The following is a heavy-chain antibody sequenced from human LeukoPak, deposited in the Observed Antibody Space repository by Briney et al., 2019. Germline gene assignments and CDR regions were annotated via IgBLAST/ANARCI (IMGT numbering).Heavy chain of an antibody. J-gene: IGHJ4*02. D-gene: IGHD6-13*01. CDR1: GGSFSGYY. Sequence: SETLSLTCAVYGGSFSGYYWSWIRQPPGKGLEWIGEINHSGNTNYNPSLKSRVTISVDTSKNQFSLNLSSVTAADTAVYYCARAGANGIEAAGSLRYWGQGTLVTVSS. CDR2: INHSGNT. V-gene: IGHV4-34*01. CDR3: ARAGANGIEAAGSLRY.